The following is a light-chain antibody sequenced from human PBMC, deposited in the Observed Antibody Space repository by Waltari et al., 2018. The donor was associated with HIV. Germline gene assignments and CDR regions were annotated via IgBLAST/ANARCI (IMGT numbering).Light chain of an antibody. CDR2: GNI. CDR1: RSNLGSNP. V-gene: IGLV1-44*01. J-gene: IGLJ3*02. Sequence: QSVLTQPPSASGTPGQRVTISCSGSRSNLGSNPVSWYQQLPGTAPKLFIYGNIQRPSGVPDRFSGSKSGTSASLAISGLQSEDEADYYCVAWDDSLNGWVFGGGTKLTVV. CDR3: VAWDDSLNGWV.